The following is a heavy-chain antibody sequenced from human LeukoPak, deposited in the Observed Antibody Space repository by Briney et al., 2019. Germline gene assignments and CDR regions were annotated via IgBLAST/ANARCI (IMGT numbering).Heavy chain of an antibody. Sequence: GGSLRLSCAASGFTFNNYNMNWVRQAPGKGLEWVSSISSISSSYIYYADSVKGRFTISRDNARNSLYLQMNSLRAEDTAVYYCARDSAWISGWDYYYYMDVWGKGTTVTISS. V-gene: IGHV3-21*01. CDR2: ISSISSSYI. D-gene: IGHD6-19*01. J-gene: IGHJ6*03. CDR3: ARDSAWISGWDYYYYMDV. CDR1: GFTFNNYN.